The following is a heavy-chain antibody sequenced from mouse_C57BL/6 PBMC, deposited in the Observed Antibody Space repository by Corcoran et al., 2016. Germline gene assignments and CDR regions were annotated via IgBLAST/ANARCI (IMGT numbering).Heavy chain of an antibody. CDR1: GYTFTDYY. J-gene: IGHJ1*03. CDR3: ARGGSSYWYFDV. V-gene: IGHV1-26*01. Sequence: EVQLQQSGPELVKPGASVKISCKASGYTFTDYYMNWVKQSHGKSLEWIGDINPNNGGTSYNQKFKGKATLTVDKSSSTAYMELRSLTSEDSAVYYCARGGSSYWYFDVGGTGTTVTVSS. CDR2: INPNNGGT. D-gene: IGHD1-1*01.